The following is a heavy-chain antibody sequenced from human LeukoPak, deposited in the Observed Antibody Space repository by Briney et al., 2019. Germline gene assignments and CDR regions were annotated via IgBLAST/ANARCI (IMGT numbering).Heavy chain of an antibody. D-gene: IGHD3-3*01. J-gene: IGHJ6*02. CDR2: ISYRGKA. CDR3: ARDKATDIWSGSYGPTGSYLYYYGMDV. V-gene: IGHV4-59*12. Sequence: PSETLSLTCTVSGGSISNFYWSWIRQSPGKGLEWIGYISYRGKAYYGPSLKSRVTISVDTSKNEFSLKVSSVTAADTAVYYCARDKATDIWSGSYGPTGSYLYYYGMDVWGRGTPVTVS. CDR1: GGSISNFY.